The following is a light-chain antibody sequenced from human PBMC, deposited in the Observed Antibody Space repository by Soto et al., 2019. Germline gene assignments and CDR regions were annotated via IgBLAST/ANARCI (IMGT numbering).Light chain of an antibody. J-gene: IGLJ3*02. Sequence: QSVLTQPPSVSGAPGQRVTMSCTGSNSNIGAGYDVHWYQQLPGTASKLLISGNSNRPSGVPDRISGSKAGTSASLAITGLQAEDEADYYCQSYDSSLSGWVFGGGTKLTVL. CDR3: QSYDSSLSGWV. CDR2: GNS. CDR1: NSNIGAGYD. V-gene: IGLV1-40*01.